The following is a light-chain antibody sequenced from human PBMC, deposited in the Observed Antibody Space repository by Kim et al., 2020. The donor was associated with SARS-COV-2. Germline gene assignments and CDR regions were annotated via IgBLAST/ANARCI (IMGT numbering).Light chain of an antibody. J-gene: IGLJ2*01. V-gene: IGLV10-54*01. CDR2: RNN. Sequence: QAGLTQPPSVSKGLRQTATLTCTGNSDNIGDQGAAWLQQHQGHPPKLLSFRNNNRPSGISERISASRSGNTASLTITGLQPEDEADYYCSAWDSSLSVLLFGGGTQLTVL. CDR3: SAWDSSLSVLL. CDR1: SDNIGDQG.